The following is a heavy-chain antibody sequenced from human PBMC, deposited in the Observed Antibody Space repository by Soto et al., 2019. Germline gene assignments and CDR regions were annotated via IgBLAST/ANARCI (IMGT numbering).Heavy chain of an antibody. CDR2: ISATGGSA. D-gene: IGHD5-12*01. V-gene: IGHV3-23*01. CDR3: ARDRVYSGYDREVFDF. CDR1: GFTFSSYA. Sequence: EVQLLQSGGGLVQPGGSLRLSCVASGFTFSSYAMNWVRQAPGKGPEWVSSISATGGSAYYADSVKGRFTISRDNSKNTLYLQMDSLRADDTAVYYCARDRVYSGYDREVFDFWGQGTLVTVSS. J-gene: IGHJ4*02.